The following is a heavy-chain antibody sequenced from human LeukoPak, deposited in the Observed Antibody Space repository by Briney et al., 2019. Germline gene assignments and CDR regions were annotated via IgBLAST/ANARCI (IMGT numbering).Heavy chain of an antibody. CDR1: GFTFNIHW. Sequence: GGSLRLSCEASGFTFNIHWMNWVRQAPGKGLEWLANIRPDGSEKVYVDSVRGRFTISRDNTKNSVYLQMNNLRSEDSAVYYCAKVESPSYYFDYWGQGTLVTVSS. CDR2: IRPDGSEK. D-gene: IGHD2/OR15-2a*01. J-gene: IGHJ4*02. V-gene: IGHV3-7*01. CDR3: AKVESPSYYFDY.